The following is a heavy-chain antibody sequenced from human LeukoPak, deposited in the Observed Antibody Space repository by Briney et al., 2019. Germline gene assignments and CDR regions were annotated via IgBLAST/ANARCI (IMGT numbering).Heavy chain of an antibody. D-gene: IGHD3-22*01. CDR1: GFTFSNYA. CDR2: ISSSSSTI. J-gene: IGHJ3*02. Sequence: AGGSLRLSCEASGFTFSNYAMSWVRQAPGKGLEWVSYISSSSSTIYYADSVKGRFTISRDNAKNSLYLQMNSLRAEDTAVYYCAREPPDYYDSSAFDIWGQGTMVTVSS. V-gene: IGHV3-48*04. CDR3: AREPPDYYDSSAFDI.